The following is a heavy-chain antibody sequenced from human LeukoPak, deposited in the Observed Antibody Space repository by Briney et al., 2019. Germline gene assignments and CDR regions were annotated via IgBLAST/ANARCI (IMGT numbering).Heavy chain of an antibody. J-gene: IGHJ5*02. CDR1: GYSFTGYY. V-gene: IGHV1-2*02. Sequence: ASVKVSCKASGYSFTGYYIHWVRQAPGQGLEWMGWINPNNGSTNFAQKFQGRVTMTRDTSISTAYMELSRLRSDDTAIYYCAKDQNTGYANNWFDPWGQGTLVTVSS. D-gene: IGHD5-12*01. CDR3: AKDQNTGYANNWFDP. CDR2: INPNNGST.